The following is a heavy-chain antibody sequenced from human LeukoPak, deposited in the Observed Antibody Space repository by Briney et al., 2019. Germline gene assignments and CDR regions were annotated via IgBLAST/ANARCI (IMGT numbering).Heavy chain of an antibody. CDR2: IKQDGSEK. CDR1: GFTFSSYW. Sequence: GGSLRLSCAASGFTFSSYWMSWVRQAPGKGLEWVANIKQDGSEKYYVDSVKGRFTISRDNAKNSLYLQMNSLRAEDTAVYYCARGRSGYAYYFDYWGQGTLVTVSS. D-gene: IGHD3-22*01. CDR3: ARGRSGYAYYFDY. J-gene: IGHJ4*02. V-gene: IGHV3-7*01.